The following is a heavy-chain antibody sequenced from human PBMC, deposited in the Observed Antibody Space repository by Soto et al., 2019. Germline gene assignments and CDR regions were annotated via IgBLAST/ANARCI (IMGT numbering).Heavy chain of an antibody. Sequence: QVQLQESGPGLVKPSGTLSLTCAVSGGSISSSNWWSWVRQPPGKGLEWSGEIYHSGSTNYNQSRKSRVTISVDKSNTQCSLKRGSVTAADTAVYYCARAAMGGSSWPFDYWGQGTLVTVSS. CDR2: IYHSGST. CDR1: GGSISSSNW. CDR3: ARAAMGGSSWPFDY. D-gene: IGHD6-13*01. V-gene: IGHV4-4*02. J-gene: IGHJ4*02.